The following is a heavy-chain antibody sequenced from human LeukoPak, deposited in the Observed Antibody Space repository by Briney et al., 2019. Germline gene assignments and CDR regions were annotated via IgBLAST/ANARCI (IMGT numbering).Heavy chain of an antibody. CDR1: GGSFSGYY. V-gene: IGHV4-34*01. D-gene: IGHD2-15*01. CDR3: ARDRDVDDFDS. Sequence: SETLSLTCAVYGGSFSGYYWNWIRQVPGKGLEWIGEINHSASARYSPSLKSRVTMSVDTSKSLFSLKLTSVTAADTAVYYCARDRDVDDFDSWGHGTLVTVSS. J-gene: IGHJ4*01. CDR2: INHSASA.